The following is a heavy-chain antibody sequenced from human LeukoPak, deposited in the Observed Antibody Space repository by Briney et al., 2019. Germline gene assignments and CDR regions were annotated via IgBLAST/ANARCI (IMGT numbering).Heavy chain of an antibody. D-gene: IGHD5-18*01. CDR3: AKDNGDSYGRYYFDY. V-gene: IGHV3-23*01. CDR2: ISGSGSST. CDR1: GFTFSSYA. Sequence: GGCLRLSCAASGFTFSSYAMSWVRQAPGKGLEWVSGISGSGSSTYYADSVKGRFTISRDNSKNTLYLQMNSLRAEDTAVYSCAKDNGDSYGRYYFDYWGQGTLVTVRS. J-gene: IGHJ4*02.